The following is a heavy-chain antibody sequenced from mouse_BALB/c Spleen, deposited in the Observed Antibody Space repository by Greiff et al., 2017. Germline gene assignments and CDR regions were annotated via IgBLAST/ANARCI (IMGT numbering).Heavy chain of an antibody. D-gene: IGHD4-1*01. J-gene: IGHJ3*01. CDR1: GFTFSSYA. CDR3: ARGTGTRFAY. Sequence: DVMLVESGGGLVKPGGSLKLSCAASGFTFSSYAMSWVRQTPEKRLAWVASISSGGSTYYPDSVKGRFTISRDNARNILYLQMSSLRSEDTAMYYCARGTGTRFAYWGQGTLVTVSA. CDR2: ISSGGST. V-gene: IGHV5-6-5*01.